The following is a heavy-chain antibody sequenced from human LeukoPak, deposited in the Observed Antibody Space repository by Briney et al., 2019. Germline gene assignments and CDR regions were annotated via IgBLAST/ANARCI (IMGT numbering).Heavy chain of an antibody. V-gene: IGHV3-30*18. CDR1: GFTFISYG. CDR2: ISYDGSNK. D-gene: IGHD2-8*01. Sequence: GGSLLLSCAASGFTFISYGMHWVRQAPGKGLEWVAVISYDGSNKYYADSVKGRFTISRDNSKNTLYLQMNSLRAEDTAVYYCAKDNGGPPDYWGQGTLVTVSS. CDR3: AKDNGGPPDY. J-gene: IGHJ4*02.